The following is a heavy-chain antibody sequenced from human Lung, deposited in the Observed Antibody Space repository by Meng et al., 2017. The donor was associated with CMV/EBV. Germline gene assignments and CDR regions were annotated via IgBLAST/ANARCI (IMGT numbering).Heavy chain of an antibody. CDR3: ARGRGSTHKGNWFDP. V-gene: IGHV1-8*01. Sequence: ASVKVSXKVSGYTFTSYDINWVRQATGQGLEWMGWMNPNSGNTAYAPKFQGRLTMTRNTSINTAYMELSSLRSEDTAIYYCARGRGSTHKGNWFDPWGQGTXVTVAS. D-gene: IGHD3-10*01. CDR1: GYTFTSYD. J-gene: IGHJ5*02. CDR2: MNPNSGNT.